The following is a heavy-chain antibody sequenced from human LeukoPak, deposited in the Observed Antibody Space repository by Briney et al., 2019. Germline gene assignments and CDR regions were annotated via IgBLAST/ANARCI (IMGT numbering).Heavy chain of an antibody. Sequence: SETLSLTCAVYNGSFSGYYWSWIRQPPGKGLEWIGSIYYSGSTYYNPSLKSRVTISVDTSKNQFSLKLSSVTAADTAVYYCARRYEVDAVAGTDYWGQGTLVTVSS. V-gene: IGHV4-34*01. CDR3: ARRYEVDAVAGTDY. CDR2: IYYSGST. CDR1: NGSFSGYY. J-gene: IGHJ4*02. D-gene: IGHD6-19*01.